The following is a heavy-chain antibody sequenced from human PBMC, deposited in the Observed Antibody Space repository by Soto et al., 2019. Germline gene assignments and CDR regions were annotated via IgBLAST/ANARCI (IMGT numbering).Heavy chain of an antibody. V-gene: IGHV4-31*03. CDR3: ARGALDGGNSDY. CDR2: ISYSGST. Sequence: QVQLQESGPGLVKPSQTLSLTCTVSGGSISSGGYYWSWIRQHPGTGLEWIGYISYSGSTYYNPSLKSRVTISVDTSKNQFSLKLSSVTAADTAVYYCARGALDGGNSDYWGQGTLVTVSS. J-gene: IGHJ4*02. CDR1: GGSISSGGYY. D-gene: IGHD2-21*02.